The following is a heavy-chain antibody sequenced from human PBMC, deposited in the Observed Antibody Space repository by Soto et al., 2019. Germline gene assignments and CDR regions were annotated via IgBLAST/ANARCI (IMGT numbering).Heavy chain of an antibody. Sequence: EVQLVESGGGLVQPGGSLRLSCAASGFTFSSYEMNWVRQAPGKGLEWVAYISSSGNTIYYADSVKGRFTISRDNADNSLYLQMNSLRAADTAVYYCAPAPTGLDVWAKGPRSSSL. CDR2: ISSSGNTI. J-gene: IGHJ6*02. V-gene: IGHV3-48*03. CDR1: GFTFSSYE. D-gene: IGHD1-1*01. CDR3: APAPTGLDV.